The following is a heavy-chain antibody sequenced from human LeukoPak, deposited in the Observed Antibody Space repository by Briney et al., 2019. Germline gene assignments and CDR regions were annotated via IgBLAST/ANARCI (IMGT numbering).Heavy chain of an antibody. D-gene: IGHD3-10*01. CDR3: ARDPAMVRGGNAFDI. Sequence: GGSLRLSCAASGFTFSDYYMSWIRQAPGQGLEWVSYISSSSSYRNYADSVKGRFTISRDNAKNSLYLQMNSLRAEDTAVYYCARDPAMVRGGNAFDIWGQGTMVTVSS. CDR1: GFTFSDYY. CDR2: ISSSSSYR. J-gene: IGHJ3*02. V-gene: IGHV3-11*05.